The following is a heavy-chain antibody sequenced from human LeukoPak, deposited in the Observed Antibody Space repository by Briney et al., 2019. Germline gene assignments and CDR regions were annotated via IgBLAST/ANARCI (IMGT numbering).Heavy chain of an antibody. CDR3: TRGGGWFDS. D-gene: IGHD3-16*01. J-gene: IGHJ5*01. Sequence: ASVKVSCKASGYMFVGYHMNWVRQAPGQGLEWMGWVNPNNGDTNYAPKFQGRVILTRDPSISTAYLELTGLKFDDTAVYYCTRGGGWFDSWGQGRLVTVSS. CDR2: VNPNNGDT. V-gene: IGHV1-2*02. CDR1: GYMFVGYH.